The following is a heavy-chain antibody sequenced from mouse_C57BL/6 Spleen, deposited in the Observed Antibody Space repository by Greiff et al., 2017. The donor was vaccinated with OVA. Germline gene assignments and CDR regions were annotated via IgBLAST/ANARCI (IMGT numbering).Heavy chain of an antibody. CDR1: GYTFTSYW. J-gene: IGHJ4*01. D-gene: IGHD2-4*01. CDR3: AFYDYGGDYYAMDY. V-gene: IGHV1-52*01. Sequence: QVQLQQPGAELVRPGSSVKLSCKASGYTFTSYWMHWVKQRPIQGLEWIGNIDPSDSETHYNQKFKDKATLTVDKSSSTAYMQLSSLTSADSAVYYCAFYDYGGDYYAMDYWGQGTSVTVSS. CDR2: IDPSDSET.